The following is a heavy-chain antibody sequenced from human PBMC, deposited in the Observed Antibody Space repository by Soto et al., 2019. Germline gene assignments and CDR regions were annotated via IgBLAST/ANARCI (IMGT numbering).Heavy chain of an antibody. CDR3: ARLGYSYGLPNYYFDY. V-gene: IGHV3-53*01. CDR2: IYSGGST. J-gene: IGHJ4*02. Sequence: GGSLRPSCAASGFTVSSNYMSWVRQAPGKGLEWVSVIYSGGSTYYADSVKGRFTISRDNSKNTLYLQMNSLRAEDTAVYYCARLGYSYGLPNYYFDYWGQGTLVTVSS. D-gene: IGHD5-18*01. CDR1: GFTVSSNY.